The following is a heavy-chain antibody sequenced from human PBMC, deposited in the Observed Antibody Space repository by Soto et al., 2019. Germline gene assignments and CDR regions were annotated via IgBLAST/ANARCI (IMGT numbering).Heavy chain of an antibody. CDR3: ARDPYGDFYDYFAMDV. Sequence: QVQLVESGGGVVKPGGSLRLSCAASGFTFSDYYMSWVRQGPGKGLEWVSHISSGGSTRYYADSVKGRFTVSRDNAKNSLYLHMNSLRAEDTAVYYCARDPYGDFYDYFAMDVWGQGTMVTVSS. D-gene: IGHD4-17*01. CDR2: ISSGGSTR. CDR1: GFTFSDYY. V-gene: IGHV3-11*01. J-gene: IGHJ6*02.